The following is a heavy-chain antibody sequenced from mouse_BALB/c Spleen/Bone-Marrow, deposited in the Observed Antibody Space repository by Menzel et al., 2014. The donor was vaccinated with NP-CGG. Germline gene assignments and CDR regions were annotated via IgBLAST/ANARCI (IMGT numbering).Heavy chain of an antibody. CDR2: ISDGGSYT. Sequence: KLSCAASGFTFSDYYMYWVRQTPEKRLEWVATISDGGSYTYYPDSVKGRFTISRDNAENSLYLQMNSLKSEDSAMYYCARGGAHYYGRGFTYWGQGTLVTVSA. V-gene: IGHV5-4*02. CDR1: GFTFSDYY. CDR3: ARGGAHYYGRGFTY. J-gene: IGHJ3*01. D-gene: IGHD1-2*01.